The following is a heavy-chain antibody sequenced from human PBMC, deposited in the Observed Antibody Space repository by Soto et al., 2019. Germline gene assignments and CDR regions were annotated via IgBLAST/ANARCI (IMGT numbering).Heavy chain of an antibody. V-gene: IGHV3-23*01. CDR1: GLTFSNYA. J-gene: IGHJ3*01. CDR2: ISGTGTSA. D-gene: IGHD6-19*01. Sequence: PGGSLRLSCAASGLTFSNYAMNWVRQAPGKGLEWVSVISGTGTSAYYADSVKGRFTISRDNSKNTRYLQMNSLRAEDTAIYFCVKEGNGWYSLGSFDFWGRGTLVTVSS. CDR3: VKEGNGWYSLGSFDF.